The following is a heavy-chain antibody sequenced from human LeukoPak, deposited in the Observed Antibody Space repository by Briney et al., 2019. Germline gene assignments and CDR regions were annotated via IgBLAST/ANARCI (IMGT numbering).Heavy chain of an antibody. Sequence: QTGGSLRLSCAASGFTFTTFAMSWVRQAPGKGLECVSAISAGGGNTYYADSVKGRFTISRDNSKNTLYLQVNSLRAEDTAVYYCAKAISDWALGAFDIWGQGTVVTVSS. CDR3: AKAISDWALGAFDI. CDR2: ISAGGGNT. CDR1: GFTFTTFA. D-gene: IGHD6-19*01. V-gene: IGHV3-23*01. J-gene: IGHJ3*02.